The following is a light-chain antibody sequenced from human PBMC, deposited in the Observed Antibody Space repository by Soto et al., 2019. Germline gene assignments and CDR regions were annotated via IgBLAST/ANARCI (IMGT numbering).Light chain of an antibody. CDR2: EVS. CDR3: SAYTNIGTLV. CDR1: RDDVGGYNY. V-gene: IGLV2-14*01. J-gene: IGLJ3*02. Sequence: QSALTQPASVSGSPGQSITISCTGTRDDVGGYNYVSWYQQYPGKAPKLMIYEVSSRPSGVSNRFSGSRSGHTASLSISGLQAEDEADYYCSAYTNIGTLVFGGGTKLTVL.